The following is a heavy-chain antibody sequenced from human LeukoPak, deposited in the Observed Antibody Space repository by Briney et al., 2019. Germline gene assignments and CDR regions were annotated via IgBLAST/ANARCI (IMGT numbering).Heavy chain of an antibody. CDR1: GFTFSSYS. D-gene: IGHD1-14*01. CDR2: ISSSGSTI. CDR3: AKEQYPGYFDF. J-gene: IGHJ4*02. V-gene: IGHV3-48*04. Sequence: TGGSLRLSCAASGFTFSSYSMTRVRQAPGKGLEWVSYISSSGSTIYYADSVKGRFTISRDNSNNTLYLQLNNVRTEDTATYFCAKEQYPGYFDFWGQGTLVTVSA.